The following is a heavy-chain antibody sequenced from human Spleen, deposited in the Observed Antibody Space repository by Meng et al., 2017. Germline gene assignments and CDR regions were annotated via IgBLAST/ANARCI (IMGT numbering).Heavy chain of an antibody. CDR2: IKSNTDGGTA. CDR1: GFYFNNAW. Sequence: VEFGGDLGKPGGSLRLSWAASGFYFNNAWMSWVRQAPGKGLEWVGRIKSNTDGGTAEYAAPVTGRFTISRDDSKSTLYLQMSGLRIEDTAMYYCSAVVFWGQGTLVTVSS. J-gene: IGHJ4*02. D-gene: IGHD3-10*01. V-gene: IGHV3-15*01. CDR3: SAVVF.